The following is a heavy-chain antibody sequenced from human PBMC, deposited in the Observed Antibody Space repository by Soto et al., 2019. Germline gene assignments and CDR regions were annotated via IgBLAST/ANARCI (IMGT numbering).Heavy chain of an antibody. CDR2: ISGSGGST. CDR3: ASFLLPDMTTVAGY. J-gene: IGHJ4*02. D-gene: IGHD3-22*01. V-gene: IGHV3-23*01. Sequence: EVQLLESGGGLVQPGGSLRLSCAASGFTFSSYAMSWVRQAPGKGLEWVSAISGSGGSTYYADSVKGRFTISRDNFKNTLYLQMNSLRAEDTAVYYCASFLLPDMTTVAGYWGQGTLVTVSS. CDR1: GFTFSSYA.